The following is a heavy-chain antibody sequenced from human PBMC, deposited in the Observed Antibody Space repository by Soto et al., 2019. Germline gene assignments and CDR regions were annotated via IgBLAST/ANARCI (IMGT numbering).Heavy chain of an antibody. V-gene: IGHV1-2*02. CDR3: ARVRTYYFDSSSYEY. D-gene: IGHD3-22*01. CDR1: GYMFTGYY. CDR2: INPNNGDT. J-gene: IGHJ4*02. Sequence: QVQLVQSGAEVREPGASLKVSCKASGYMFTGYYLHWVRQAPGQGLEWMGWINPNNGDTNYAQKFQDRVSMTRDTSISTAYMELRRLRSDDTAVYYCARVRTYYFDSSSYEYWGQGTLVTVSS.